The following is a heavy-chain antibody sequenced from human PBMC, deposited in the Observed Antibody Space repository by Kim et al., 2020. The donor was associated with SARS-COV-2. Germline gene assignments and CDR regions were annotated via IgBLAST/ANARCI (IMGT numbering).Heavy chain of an antibody. V-gene: IGHV4-39*07. CDR3: ARTFCGGGNCYFDY. J-gene: IGHJ4*02. CDR2: ISYSGST. CDR1: SGSISSSSYY. D-gene: IGHD2-15*01. Sequence: SETLSLTCTVSSGSISSSSYYWGWIRQPPGKGLEWIGTISYSGSTYYNASLGSRVTISVDTSKNQFFLRVSSVTGADTAVYYXARTFCGGGNCYFDYWGQGTLVXVSS.